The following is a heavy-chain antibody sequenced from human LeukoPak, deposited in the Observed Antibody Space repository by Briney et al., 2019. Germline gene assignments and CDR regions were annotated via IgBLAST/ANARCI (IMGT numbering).Heavy chain of an antibody. Sequence: PSETLSLTCTVSGGSINSGDYYWGWIRQPPGKGLEWIGSIYYSGNTYYNPSLKSRVTISVDTSKNQFSLKLSSVTAADTAVYYCARHVRRGYSGYDSSPYFDYWGQGTLVTVSS. J-gene: IGHJ4*02. D-gene: IGHD5-12*01. CDR3: ARHVRRGYSGYDSSPYFDY. V-gene: IGHV4-39*01. CDR2: IYYSGNT. CDR1: GGSINSGDYY.